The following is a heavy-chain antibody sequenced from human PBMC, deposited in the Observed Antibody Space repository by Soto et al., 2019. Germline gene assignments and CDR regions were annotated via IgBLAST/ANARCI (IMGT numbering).Heavy chain of an antibody. D-gene: IGHD2-21*01. CDR1: RYSFTGYW. V-gene: IGHV5-51*01. CDR3: ARHSMDHGSYY. J-gene: IGHJ4*02. CDR2: IYPGDSVT. Sequence: GESLKISCKGSRYSFTGYWGGSVPPMPGEGPEWKMTIYPGDSVTSYSPSFQGQVTISTDKSTSTAYLQWSSLKASDTAMYYCARHSMDHGSYYWGQGTLVTVSS.